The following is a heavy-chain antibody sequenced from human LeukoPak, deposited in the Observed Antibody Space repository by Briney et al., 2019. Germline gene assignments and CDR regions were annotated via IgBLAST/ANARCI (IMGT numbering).Heavy chain of an antibody. CDR3: AKEGVGGYDSSYFDY. V-gene: IGHV3-21*04. Sequence: AGGSLRLSCAASGFTFSSYSMNWVRQAPGKGLEWVSSISSSSSYIYYADSVKGRFTISRDNSKNTLYLQMNSLRAEDTAVYYCAKEGVGGYDSSYFDYWGQGTLVTVSS. CDR1: GFTFSSYS. CDR2: ISSSSSYI. D-gene: IGHD5-12*01. J-gene: IGHJ4*02.